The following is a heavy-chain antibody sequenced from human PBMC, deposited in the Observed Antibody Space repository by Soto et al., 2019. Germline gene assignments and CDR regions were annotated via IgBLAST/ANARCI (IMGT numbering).Heavy chain of an antibody. CDR2: IGGSGPST. D-gene: IGHD3-22*01. CDR3: AKGQGYYYDATGYTFDY. CDR1: GFTFIRYA. V-gene: IGHV3-23*01. J-gene: IGHJ4*01. Sequence: GVLRLSCEASGFTFIRYAMIWVRQAPGKGLEWVSAIGGSGPSTFYADSVRGRSTISRDDSKNIVYLQMHSLGAEDTAMHYCAKGQGYYYDATGYTFDYLGHGTLVTVSS.